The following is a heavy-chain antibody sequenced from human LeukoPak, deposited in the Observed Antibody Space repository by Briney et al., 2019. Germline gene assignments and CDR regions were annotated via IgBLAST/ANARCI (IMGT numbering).Heavy chain of an antibody. J-gene: IGHJ3*02. V-gene: IGHV3-11*01. CDR3: ASNTHGSGSYYPHAFDI. Sequence: GWSLRLSRAASGFTFSDYYMSWMRQAPGKGLEGVSYLSSSGSTLYYADSVQGRFTISRDNAKNSLYLYINSLRAEDTAVYYCASNTHGSGSYYPHAFDIGGQGTMVTVSS. CDR2: LSSSGSTL. D-gene: IGHD3-10*01. CDR1: GFTFSDYY.